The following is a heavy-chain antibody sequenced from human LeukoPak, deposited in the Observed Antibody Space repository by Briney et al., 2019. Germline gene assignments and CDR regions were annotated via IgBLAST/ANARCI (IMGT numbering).Heavy chain of an antibody. CDR2: IYYSGST. CDR1: GGSISSYY. CDR3: ARGYSSGWTGNWFDP. J-gene: IGHJ5*02. V-gene: IGHV4-59*12. Sequence: PSETLSLTCTVSGGSISSYYWSWIRQPPGKGLEWIGYIYYSGSTNYNPSLKSRVTISVDTSKNQFSLKLSSVTAADTAVYYCARGYSSGWTGNWFDPWGQGTLVTVSS. D-gene: IGHD6-19*01.